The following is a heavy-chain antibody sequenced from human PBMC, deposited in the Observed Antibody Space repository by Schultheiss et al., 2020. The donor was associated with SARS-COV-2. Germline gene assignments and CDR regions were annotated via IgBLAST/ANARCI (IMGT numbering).Heavy chain of an antibody. CDR1: GGSVSSGSYY. CDR3: ARDPTYYDILTGSYALYYYGMDV. J-gene: IGHJ6*02. CDR2: IYYSGST. Sequence: GSLRLSCTVSGGSVSSGSYYWSWIRQPPGKGLEWIGYIYYSGSTNYNPSLKSRVTISVDTSKNQFSLKLSSVTAADTAVYYCARDPTYYDILTGSYALYYYGMDVWGQGTTVTVSS. D-gene: IGHD3-9*01. V-gene: IGHV4-61*01.